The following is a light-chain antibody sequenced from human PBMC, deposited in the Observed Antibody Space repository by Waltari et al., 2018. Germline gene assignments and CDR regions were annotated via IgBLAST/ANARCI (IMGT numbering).Light chain of an antibody. CDR2: EDS. V-gene: IGLV1-51*02. Sequence: QSVLTQPPSVSAAPGQRVTISCSGGHSNIGNNYVSWYRQFPGTAPKLLIYEDSARPAGVPGRFPGSKSGTSATLDITGLQAGDEADYYCGTWDSSLSGAVFGGGTHLTVL. J-gene: IGLJ7*01. CDR1: HSNIGNNY. CDR3: GTWDSSLSGAV.